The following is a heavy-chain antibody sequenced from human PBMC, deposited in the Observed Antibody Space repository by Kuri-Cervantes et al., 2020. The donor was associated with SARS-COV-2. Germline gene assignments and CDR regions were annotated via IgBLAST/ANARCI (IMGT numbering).Heavy chain of an antibody. CDR2: ISPSSGST. J-gene: IGHJ3*02. CDR1: GYTFTSYY. V-gene: IGHV1-46*01. Sequence: ASVKVSCKASGYTFTSYYIHWVRQAPGQGLEWMGIISPSSGSTNYAQKFQGRVAMTRDTSARTVYMELRSLRSEDTAVYYCAGTYYYDSSGYYLNAFDIWGQGTMVTVSS. CDR3: AGTYYYDSSGYYLNAFDI. D-gene: IGHD3-22*01.